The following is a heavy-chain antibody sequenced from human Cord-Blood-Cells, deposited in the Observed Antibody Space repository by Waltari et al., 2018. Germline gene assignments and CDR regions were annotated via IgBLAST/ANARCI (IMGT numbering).Heavy chain of an antibody. V-gene: IGHV4-34*01. Sequence: QVQLQQWGAGLLKPSETLSLTCAVSGGSFSGYYWSWIRQPPGKGLEWIGEINHSGSTNYNPSLKSRVTISVDTSKNQFSLKLSSVTAADTAVYYCARMGYWGQGTLVTVSS. CDR2: INHSGST. J-gene: IGHJ4*02. CDR1: GGSFSGYY. CDR3: ARMGY.